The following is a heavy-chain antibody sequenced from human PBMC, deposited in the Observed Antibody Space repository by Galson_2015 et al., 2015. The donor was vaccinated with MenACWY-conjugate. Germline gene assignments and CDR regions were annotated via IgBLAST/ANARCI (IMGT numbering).Heavy chain of an antibody. CDR1: GFTFSSYW. J-gene: IGHJ4*02. Sequence: SLRLSCAASGFTFSSYWMSWVRQAPGKGLEWVADIKQDGSEQYYVDSMKGRFTISRDNAKNSLYLQMNSLRAEDTAVYYCATVRGYYYHYFDHWGQGTLVTVSS. CDR2: IKQDGSEQ. CDR3: ATVRGYYYHYFDH. D-gene: IGHD3-22*01. V-gene: IGHV3-7*03.